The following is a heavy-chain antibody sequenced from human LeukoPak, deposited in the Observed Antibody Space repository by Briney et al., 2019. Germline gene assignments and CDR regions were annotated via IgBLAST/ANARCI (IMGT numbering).Heavy chain of an antibody. CDR2: IKQDGSEK. V-gene: IGHV3-7*01. D-gene: IGHD2-15*01. J-gene: IGHJ6*03. Sequence: VQPGGSLRLSCAASGFTFSSYWMSWVRQAPGKGLEWVANIKQDGSEKYYVDSVKGRFTISRDNAKNSLYLQMNSLRAEDTAVYYCARPPSAYYYYMDVWGKGTTVTVSS. CDR3: ARPPSAYYYYMDV. CDR1: GFTFSSYW.